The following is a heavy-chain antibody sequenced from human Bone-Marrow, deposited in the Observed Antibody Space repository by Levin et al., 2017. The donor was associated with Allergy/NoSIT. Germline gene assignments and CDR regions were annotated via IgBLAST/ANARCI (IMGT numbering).Heavy chain of an antibody. CDR2: IYPRDSNT. D-gene: IGHD2-8*01. V-gene: IGHV5-51*01. CDR1: GYDFSNYW. CDR3: ARHSCTTTSCAIEL. Sequence: GGSLRLSCQGSGYDFSNYWIGWVRQRPGKGLEWMGVIYPRDSNTRYRPSFQGQVTISADKSSDTAHLTWTSLKASDTAISYCARHSCTTTSCAIELWGQGTQVIVSS. J-gene: IGHJ4*02.